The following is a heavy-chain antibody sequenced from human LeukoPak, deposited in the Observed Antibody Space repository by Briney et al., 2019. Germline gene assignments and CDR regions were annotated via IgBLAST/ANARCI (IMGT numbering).Heavy chain of an antibody. Sequence: SGGSLRLSCAASGFTVSSNYMSWVRQAPGKGLEWVSVIYSGGSTYYADSVKGRFTISRDNSKNTLYLQMNSLRAEDTAVYYCARDNDYGDYVDYWGQGTLVTVSS. V-gene: IGHV3-66*01. CDR3: ARDNDYGDYVDY. CDR1: GFTVSSNY. CDR2: IYSGGST. D-gene: IGHD4-17*01. J-gene: IGHJ4*02.